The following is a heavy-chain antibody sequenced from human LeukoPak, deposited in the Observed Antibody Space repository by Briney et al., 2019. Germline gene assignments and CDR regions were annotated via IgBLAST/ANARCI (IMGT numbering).Heavy chain of an antibody. D-gene: IGHD3-22*01. CDR1: GGSISSYY. V-gene: IGHV4-4*07. CDR2: IYISGST. Sequence: SETLSLTCTVSGGSISSYYWSWIRQPAGKGLEWIGRIYISGSTNYNPSLKSRVTMSVDTSKNQFSLKLSSVTAADTAVYYCARVPGYYDSSGYSIPSYYYYGMDVWGQGTTVTVSS. J-gene: IGHJ6*02. CDR3: ARVPGYYDSSGYSIPSYYYYGMDV.